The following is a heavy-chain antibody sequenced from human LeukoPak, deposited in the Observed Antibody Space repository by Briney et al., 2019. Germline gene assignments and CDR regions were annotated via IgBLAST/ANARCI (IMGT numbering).Heavy chain of an antibody. J-gene: IGHJ4*02. CDR2: ISGSGGST. Sequence: GGSLRLSCAASGFTFSSYGMSWVRQAPGKGLEWVSAISGSGGSTYYADSVKGRFTISRDNSKNTLYLQMNSLRAEDTAVYYCARALGWELLVFDYWGQGTLVTVSS. V-gene: IGHV3-23*01. CDR1: GFTFSSYG. D-gene: IGHD1-26*01. CDR3: ARALGWELLVFDY.